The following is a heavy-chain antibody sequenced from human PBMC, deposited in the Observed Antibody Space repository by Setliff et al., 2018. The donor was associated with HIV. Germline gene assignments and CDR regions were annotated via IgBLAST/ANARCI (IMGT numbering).Heavy chain of an antibody. V-gene: IGHV3-20*04. J-gene: IGHJ3*01. Sequence: GESLKISCAASGFTLHEYTMTWVRQAPGKGLEWICGISWNGDSTNYADSVKGRFTISRDNAKNSLFLEMTNLRAEDTAFYYCTNKPESFNSFEVWGQGTVVTVSS. CDR1: GFTLHEYT. CDR2: ISWNGDST. CDR3: TNKPESFNSFEV.